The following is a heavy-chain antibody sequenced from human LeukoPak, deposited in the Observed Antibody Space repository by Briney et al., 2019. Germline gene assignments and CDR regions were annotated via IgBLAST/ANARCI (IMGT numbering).Heavy chain of an antibody. CDR3: ARLGPAGLYSGYVSFDY. CDR1: GGTFSSYA. D-gene: IGHD5-12*01. V-gene: IGHV1-2*06. J-gene: IGHJ4*02. CDR2: INPNSGGT. Sequence: ASVKVSCKASGGTFSSYAISWVRQAPGQGLEWMGRINPNSGGTNYAQKFQGRVTMTRDTSISTAYMELSRLRSDDTAVYYCARLGPAGLYSGYVSFDYWGQGTLVTVSS.